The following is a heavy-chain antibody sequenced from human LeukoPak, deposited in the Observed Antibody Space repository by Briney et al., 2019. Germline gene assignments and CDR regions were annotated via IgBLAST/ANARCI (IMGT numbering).Heavy chain of an antibody. CDR2: AFYSGDT. CDR3: GRLRGAMATVTSDFDY. Sequence: PSETLSLTCTVSGGSIIGSSYYWGWIRQPPGKVLERIGSAFYSGDTYYKSSLKSRVTISVDTSKNQFSLKLSSLTAADTAVYYCGRLRGAMATVTSDFDYWGQGTLVTVSS. D-gene: IGHD4-17*01. V-gene: IGHV4-39*01. CDR1: GGSIIGSSYY. J-gene: IGHJ4*02.